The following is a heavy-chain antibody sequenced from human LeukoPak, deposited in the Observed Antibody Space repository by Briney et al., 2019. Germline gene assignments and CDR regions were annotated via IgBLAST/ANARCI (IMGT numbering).Heavy chain of an antibody. J-gene: IGHJ4*02. CDR2: IRNEERDE. V-gene: IGHV3-30*02. Sequence: GGSLRLSCAASGFTFSSYGMHWVRQAPDRGLEWVAFIRNEERDEYYADSVKGRFTISRDNSQNTLYLQMNSLRAEDTAVYFCAKDRYYGSGNYYFAYWGQGTLVTVSS. CDR3: AKDRYYGSGNYYFAY. D-gene: IGHD3-10*01. CDR1: GFTFSSYG.